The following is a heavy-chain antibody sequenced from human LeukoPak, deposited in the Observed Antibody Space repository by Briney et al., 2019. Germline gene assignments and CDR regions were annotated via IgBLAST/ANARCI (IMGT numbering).Heavy chain of an antibody. D-gene: IGHD3-9*01. CDR3: ARVGDILTGVHFDY. V-gene: IGHV4-61*08. Sequence: PSQTLSLTCTVSGGSISSGDYYWSWIRQPPGKGLEWIGYIYYSGSTNYNPSLKSRVTISVDTSKNQFSLKLSSVTAADTAVYYCARVGDILTGVHFDYWGQGTLVTVSS. CDR2: IYYSGST. J-gene: IGHJ4*02. CDR1: GGSISSGDYY.